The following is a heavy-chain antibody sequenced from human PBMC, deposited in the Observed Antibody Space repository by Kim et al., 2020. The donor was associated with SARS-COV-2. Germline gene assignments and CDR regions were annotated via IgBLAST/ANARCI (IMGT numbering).Heavy chain of an antibody. CDR3: ARHWLNRIAAFVGVPNW. CDR1: GGSISSSSYY. CDR2: IYYSGST. Sequence: SETLSLTCTVSGGSISSSSYYWGWIRQPPGKGLEWIGSIYYSGSTYYNPSLKSRVTISVDTSKNQFSLKLSSVTADTAVYYCARHWLNRIAAFVGVPNW. D-gene: IGHD6-6*01. V-gene: IGHV4-39*01. J-gene: IGHJ5*01.